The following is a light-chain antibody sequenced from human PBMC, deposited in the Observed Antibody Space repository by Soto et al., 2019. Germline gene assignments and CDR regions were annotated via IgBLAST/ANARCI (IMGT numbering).Light chain of an antibody. Sequence: EIVLTQSPGTLSLSPGERATFSCRASQSVSSNYLAWYQQKPGQAPRLLIYGASNRATGIPARFSGSGSGTDFTLTISSLEPEDFAVYYCQQRSNWLPITFGQGTRLEIK. V-gene: IGKV3D-20*02. CDR2: GAS. CDR3: QQRSNWLPIT. J-gene: IGKJ5*01. CDR1: QSVSSNY.